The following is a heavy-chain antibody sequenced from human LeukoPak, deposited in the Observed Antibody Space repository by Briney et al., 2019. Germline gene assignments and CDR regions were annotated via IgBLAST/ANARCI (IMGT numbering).Heavy chain of an antibody. CDR1: GFTFNTYV. Sequence: GETLRLSCAASGFTFNTYVMNWVRQAPGKGLEWVSSISGSGDSTFYADSVKGRFTISRDNSKNTLSLQMNSLRAEDTAVYYCARDHPLHVVATTTVGNWFDPWGQGTLVTVSS. J-gene: IGHJ5*02. D-gene: IGHD5-12*01. CDR2: ISGSGDST. CDR3: ARDHPLHVVATTTVGNWFDP. V-gene: IGHV3-23*01.